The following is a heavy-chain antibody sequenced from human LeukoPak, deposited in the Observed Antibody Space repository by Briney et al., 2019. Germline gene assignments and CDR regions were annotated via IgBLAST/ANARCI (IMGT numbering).Heavy chain of an antibody. CDR2: IYSGGST. CDR1: GFTVSSNY. CDR3: ARVGVAGPFDY. D-gene: IGHD3-3*01. V-gene: IGHV3-53*01. J-gene: IGHJ4*02. Sequence: GGSLRLSCADSGFTVSSNYMSWVRQAPGKGLEWVSVIYSGGSTYYADSVKGRFTISRDNSKNTLYLQMNSLRAEDTAVYYCARVGVAGPFDYWGQGTLVTVSS.